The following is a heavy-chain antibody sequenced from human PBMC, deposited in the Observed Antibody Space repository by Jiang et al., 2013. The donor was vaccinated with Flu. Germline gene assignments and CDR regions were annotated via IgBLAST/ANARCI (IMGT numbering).Heavy chain of an antibody. Sequence: GPGLVKPSQTLSLTCTVSGGSISSGSYYWSWIRQPAGKGLEWIGRIYTSGSTNYNPSFKSRVTISVDTSKNQFSLKLSSVTAADTAVYYCARAPAWVTYSNYADGDYYYYGMDVWGQGTTVTVSS. V-gene: IGHV4-61*02. CDR2: IYTSGST. J-gene: IGHJ6*02. CDR3: ARAPAWVTYSNYADGDYYYYGMDV. CDR1: GGSISSGSYY. D-gene: IGHD4-11*01.